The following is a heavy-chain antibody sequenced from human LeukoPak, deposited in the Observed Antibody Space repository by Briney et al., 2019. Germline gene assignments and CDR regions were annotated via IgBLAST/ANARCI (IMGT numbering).Heavy chain of an antibody. CDR2: FDPEDGET. J-gene: IGHJ5*02. D-gene: IGHD6-13*01. Sequence: ASVKVSCKVSGYTLTELSMHWVRQAPGKGLEWMGGFDPEDGETIYAQKFQGRVTVTEDTSTDTAYMELSSLRSEDTAVYYCATFRIYSSSPNWFDPWGQGTLVTVSS. V-gene: IGHV1-24*01. CDR1: GYTLTELS. CDR3: ATFRIYSSSPNWFDP.